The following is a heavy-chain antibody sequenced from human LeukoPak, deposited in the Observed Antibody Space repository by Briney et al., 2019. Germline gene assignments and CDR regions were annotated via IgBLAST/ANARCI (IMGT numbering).Heavy chain of an antibody. D-gene: IGHD6-13*01. CDR2: INPNSGGT. J-gene: IGHJ4*02. V-gene: IGHV1-2*02. CDR3: ARGYSSSDNLAG. Sequence: GASVKVSCKASGYTFTDYYIHWVRQAPGQGLEWMGRINPNSGGTDYAQKFQGRVTMTRDTSISTAYMELSRLRSDDTAVYYCARGYSSSDNLAGWGQGTLVTVSS. CDR1: GYTFTDYY.